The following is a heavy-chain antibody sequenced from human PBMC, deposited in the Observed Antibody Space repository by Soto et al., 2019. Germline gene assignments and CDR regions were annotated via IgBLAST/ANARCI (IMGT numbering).Heavy chain of an antibody. CDR1: GFTFSNAW. CDR2: IKSKTDGGTT. Sequence: GGSLRLSCAASGFTFSNAWRSWVRRAPGKGLEWVGRIKSKTDGGTTDYAAPVKGRFTISRDDSKNTLYLQMNSLKTEDTAVYYCTTGGIVGADDAFDIWGQGTMVTVSS. D-gene: IGHD1-26*01. CDR3: TTGGIVGADDAFDI. J-gene: IGHJ3*02. V-gene: IGHV3-15*01.